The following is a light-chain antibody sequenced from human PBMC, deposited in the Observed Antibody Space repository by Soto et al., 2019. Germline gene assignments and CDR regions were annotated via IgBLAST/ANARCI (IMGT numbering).Light chain of an antibody. J-gene: IGKJ2*01. Sequence: DIQMTQSPSSLSASVGDRVTITCLASQGISNSLAWYHQKPGKVPKLLIYAASTLQSGLPSRFSGRGSGTDFTLTISSLPPEDGATYYCQKYDSAPYTFGQGTKLEIK. V-gene: IGKV1-27*01. CDR3: QKYDSAPYT. CDR2: AAS. CDR1: QGISNS.